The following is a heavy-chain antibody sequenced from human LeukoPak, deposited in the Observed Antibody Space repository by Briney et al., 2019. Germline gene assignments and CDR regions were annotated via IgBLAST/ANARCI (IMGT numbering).Heavy chain of an antibody. J-gene: IGHJ2*01. Sequence: GGSLRLSCAASSFIFSDYAMSWVRQAPGKGLEWVSAISGSGGTTYLADSVKGRFTISRDNSKSTLYLQMNSLRAEDTALYYCAKQSYCSSTSCSGWDWYFDLWGRGTLVTVSS. V-gene: IGHV3-23*01. CDR1: SFIFSDYA. CDR2: ISGSGGTT. D-gene: IGHD2-2*01. CDR3: AKQSYCSSTSCSGWDWYFDL.